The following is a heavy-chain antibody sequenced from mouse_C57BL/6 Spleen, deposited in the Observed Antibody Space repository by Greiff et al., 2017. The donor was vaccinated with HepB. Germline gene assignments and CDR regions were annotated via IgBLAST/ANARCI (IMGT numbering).Heavy chain of an antibody. Sequence: EVKLVESGGGLVKPGGSLKLSCAASGFTFSDYGMHWVRQAPEKGLEWVAYISSGSSTIYYADTVKGRFTISRDNAKNTLFLQMTSLRSEDTAMYYCARPLRSWYFDVWGTGTTVTVSS. CDR3: ARPLRSWYFDV. V-gene: IGHV5-17*01. CDR2: ISSGSSTI. J-gene: IGHJ1*03. CDR1: GFTFSDYG. D-gene: IGHD1-1*01.